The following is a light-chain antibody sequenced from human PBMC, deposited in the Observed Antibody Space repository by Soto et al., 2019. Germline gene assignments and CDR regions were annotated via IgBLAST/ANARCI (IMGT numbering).Light chain of an antibody. V-gene: IGKV3-20*01. Sequence: EIVLTQSPGTLSLSPGERATLSCRASQSVSSSYLAWYQQKPGQAPRLLIYGASSRATGIPDRFSGSGSGTEFTLTITSQQSEDFAVYYCQQYNTWRSITFGQGTRLEIK. CDR2: GAS. CDR1: QSVSSSY. J-gene: IGKJ5*01. CDR3: QQYNTWRSIT.